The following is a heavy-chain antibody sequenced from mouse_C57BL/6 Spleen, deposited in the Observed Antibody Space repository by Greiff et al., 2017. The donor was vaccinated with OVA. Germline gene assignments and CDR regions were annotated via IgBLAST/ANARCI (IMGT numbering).Heavy chain of an antibody. CDR3: AKGCSSQAMDY. Sequence: QVQLKQSGAELVKPGASVKVSCKASGYTFTSYWMHWVKQRPGQGLEWIGRIHPSDSDTNYNQKFKGKATLTVDKSSSTAYMQLSSLTSEVSAVYYGAKGCSSQAMDYWGQGTSVTVSS. D-gene: IGHD1-3*01. J-gene: IGHJ4*01. CDR2: IHPSDSDT. V-gene: IGHV1-74*01. CDR1: GYTFTSYW.